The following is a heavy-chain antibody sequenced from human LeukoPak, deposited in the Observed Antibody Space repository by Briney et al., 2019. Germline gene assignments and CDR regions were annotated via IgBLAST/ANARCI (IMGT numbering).Heavy chain of an antibody. Sequence: GGSLRLSCAASGFTFSSYAMHWVRQAPGKGLEYVSAISSNGGSTYYANSVKGRFTISRDNSKNTLYLQMGSLRAEDMAVYYCAGTSSGPHYYYYYMDVWGKGTTVTISS. D-gene: IGHD6-19*01. CDR3: AGTSSGPHYYYYYMDV. V-gene: IGHV3-64*01. CDR2: ISSNGGST. J-gene: IGHJ6*03. CDR1: GFTFSSYA.